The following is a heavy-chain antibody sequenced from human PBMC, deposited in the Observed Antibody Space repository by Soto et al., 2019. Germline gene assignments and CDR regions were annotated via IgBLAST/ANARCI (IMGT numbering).Heavy chain of an antibody. Sequence: QVLLVQSGAEVKKPGSSVKVSCKASGGTFSSYSINWVRQAPGQGLEWMGEIIPIFGTANYVQKFQGRVTITADESTSTAYMELSSLRSEDTAVYYCARDGGRHSGGIDYWGQGTLVTVSS. CDR2: IIPIFGTA. CDR1: GGTFSSYS. D-gene: IGHD1-26*01. J-gene: IGHJ4*02. V-gene: IGHV1-69*01. CDR3: ARDGGRHSGGIDY.